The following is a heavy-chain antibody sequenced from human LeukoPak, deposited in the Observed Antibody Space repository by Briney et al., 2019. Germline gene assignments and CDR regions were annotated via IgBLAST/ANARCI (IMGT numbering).Heavy chain of an antibody. J-gene: IGHJ5*02. Sequence: SETLSLTCAVYGGSFSGYYWSWIRQPPGKGLEWIGEINHSGSTNYNPSLKSRVTISVDTSKNQFSLKPSSVTAADTAVYYCARLTGWFDPWGQGTLVTVSS. CDR1: GGSFSGYY. CDR3: ARLTGWFDP. V-gene: IGHV4-34*01. CDR2: INHSGST.